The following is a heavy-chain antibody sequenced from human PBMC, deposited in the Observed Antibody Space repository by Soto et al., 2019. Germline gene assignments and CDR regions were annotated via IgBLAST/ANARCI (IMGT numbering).Heavy chain of an antibody. V-gene: IGHV4-39*01. J-gene: IGHJ3*02. CDR1: SGSMSSGSFY. D-gene: IGHD1-1*01. Sequence: SETLSLTCTVSSGSMSSGSFYWGWIRQPPGKGPEYIGSMYHSGSTYYNPSLKSRITISVAMSKNQFSLKLSPVTAADTAAYYCARKLQRHDAFDIWGQGTMVTVSS. CDR3: ARKLQRHDAFDI. CDR2: MYHSGST.